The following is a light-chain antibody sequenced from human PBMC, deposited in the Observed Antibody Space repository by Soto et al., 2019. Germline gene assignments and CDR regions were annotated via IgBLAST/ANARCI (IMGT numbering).Light chain of an antibody. CDR1: SSDIGGHDD. CDR3: CSYTSDLTPYV. Sequence: QSALTQPASVSGSPGQSITISCSGTSSDIGGHDDVSWYQQHPGKVPKLLLYGVTDRPSGVSDRFSGSESGNVASLTISGLQAEDEADYYCCSYTSDLTPYVFGTGTKVTVL. CDR2: GVT. J-gene: IGLJ1*01. V-gene: IGLV2-14*03.